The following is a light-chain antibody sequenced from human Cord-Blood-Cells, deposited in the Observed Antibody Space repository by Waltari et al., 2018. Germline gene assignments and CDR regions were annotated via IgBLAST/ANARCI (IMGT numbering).Light chain of an antibody. Sequence: EIVMTQSPATLSVSPGERATLYCRASQSVSSNLAWYQQKPGQAPRLLIYGASTRATGIPARFSGSVSGTEFTLTISSLQSEDFAVYYCQQYNNWPPRTFGPGTKVDIK. CDR3: QQYNNWPPRT. J-gene: IGKJ3*01. V-gene: IGKV3-15*01. CDR2: GAS. CDR1: QSVSSN.